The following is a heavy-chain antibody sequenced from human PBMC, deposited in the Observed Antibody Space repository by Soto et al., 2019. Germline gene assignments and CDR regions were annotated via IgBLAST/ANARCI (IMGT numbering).Heavy chain of an antibody. Sequence: QMQLVQSGPEVKKPGTSVKVSCKASGFTFTSSAMQWVRQARGQRLEWIGWIVVGSGNTNYAQKFQERVTITRDMSTSTAYMELSSLRSEDTAVYYCAAFFYCGGGSCYPGDAFDIWGQGTMVTVSS. V-gene: IGHV1-58*02. CDR1: GFTFTSSA. J-gene: IGHJ3*02. D-gene: IGHD2-15*01. CDR3: AAFFYCGGGSCYPGDAFDI. CDR2: IVVGSGNT.